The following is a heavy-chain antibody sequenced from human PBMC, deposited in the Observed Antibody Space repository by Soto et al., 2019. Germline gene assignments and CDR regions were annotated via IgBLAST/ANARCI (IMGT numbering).Heavy chain of an antibody. Sequence: ASVKVSCKASGYTFTSYAMHWVRQAPGQRLEWMGWTNAGNGNTKYSQKFQGRVTITRDTSASTAYMELSSLRSEDTAVYYCARDGYYGSGLYYYYYYMDVWGKGTTVTVSS. CDR3: ARDGYYGSGLYYYYYYMDV. J-gene: IGHJ6*03. D-gene: IGHD3-10*01. V-gene: IGHV1-3*01. CDR2: TNAGNGNT. CDR1: GYTFTSYA.